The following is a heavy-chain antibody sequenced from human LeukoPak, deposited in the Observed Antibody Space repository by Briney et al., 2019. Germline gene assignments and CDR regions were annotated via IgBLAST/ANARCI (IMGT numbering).Heavy chain of an antibody. D-gene: IGHD3-9*01. Sequence: GGSLRLSCAASGFTFSDYYMSWIRQAPGKGLEWVSYISRSSSYTNYADSVKGRFTIPRDNAKNSLYLQMNSLRAEDTAVYYCARVSYDILTGYSDYGMDVWGQGTTVTVSS. CDR3: ARVSYDILTGYSDYGMDV. CDR1: GFTFSDYY. CDR2: ISRSSSYT. J-gene: IGHJ6*02. V-gene: IGHV3-11*05.